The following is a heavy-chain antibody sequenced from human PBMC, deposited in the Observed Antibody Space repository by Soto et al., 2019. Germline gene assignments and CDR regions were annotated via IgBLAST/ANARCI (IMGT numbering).Heavy chain of an antibody. Sequence: SQPLYLPCNGSGVSSSSSEYAWVGIHQGPQGVLEWISYIYFKGSIHYSPSFRSRATISRDTSTNEVFLSLTSVTAGDTAVYYCARGQVCTATECYPFDAWGQGALGTGSS. J-gene: IGHJ5*02. D-gene: IGHD2-21*01. CDR1: GVSSSSSEYA. CDR2: IYFKGSI. V-gene: IGHV4-30-4*01. CDR3: ARGQVCTATECYPFDA.